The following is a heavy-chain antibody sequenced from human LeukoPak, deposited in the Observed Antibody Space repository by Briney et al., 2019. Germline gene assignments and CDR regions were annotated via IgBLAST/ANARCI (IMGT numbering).Heavy chain of an antibody. CDR3: AREEYSSGWYSSLVYYYYYYGMDV. J-gene: IGHJ6*02. Sequence: GGSLRLSCAASGFTFGNYWMAWVRQAPGKGLEWVAVISYDGSNKYYADSVKGRFTISRDNSKNTLYLQMNSLRAEDTAVYYCAREEYSSGWYSSLVYYYYYYGMDVWGQGTTVTVSS. V-gene: IGHV3-30-3*01. CDR2: ISYDGSNK. D-gene: IGHD6-19*01. CDR1: GFTFGNYW.